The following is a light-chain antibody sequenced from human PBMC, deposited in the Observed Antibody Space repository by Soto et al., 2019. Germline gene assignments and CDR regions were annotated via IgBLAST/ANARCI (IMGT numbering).Light chain of an antibody. Sequence: IHMTQSPSSLSASVGGSITITCRASQNIRTYVNWYQQKQGKIPNLLIYAASTLQAGVPSRFSGSGSGTDFTLTISSLQTEDVAAYYCQKYNSAPLTFGGGTKVDI. J-gene: IGKJ4*01. V-gene: IGKV1-27*01. CDR2: AAS. CDR3: QKYNSAPLT. CDR1: QNIRTY.